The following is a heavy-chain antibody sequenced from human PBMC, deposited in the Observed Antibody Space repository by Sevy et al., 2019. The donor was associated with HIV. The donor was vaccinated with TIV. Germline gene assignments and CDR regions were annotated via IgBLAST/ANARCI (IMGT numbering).Heavy chain of an antibody. V-gene: IGHV3-15*07. CDR1: GFDFPNAW. Sequence: GGSLRLSCTASGFDFPNAWMNWVRQVPGKGLEWVGHIKSITDGGAADYAAPVKVRFTISRHDSKNRLYLQMNSLKVEDTAGSFCSTDDLISYWGRGTLVTVSS. CDR3: STDDLISY. D-gene: IGHD3-3*02. CDR2: IKSITDGGAA. J-gene: IGHJ4*02.